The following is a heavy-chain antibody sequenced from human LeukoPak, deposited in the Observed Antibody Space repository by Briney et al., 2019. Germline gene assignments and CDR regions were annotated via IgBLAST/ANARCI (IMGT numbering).Heavy chain of an antibody. J-gene: IGHJ4*02. Sequence: GRSLRLSRAASGFTFSTSAMHWVRQAPGKGLEWVAVISYDGSNTYYADSVKGRFTISRDNFNNTLYLQMNGLRAEDTAEYYCARDKRRRFFDWLFIDYWGQGTLVTVSS. D-gene: IGHD3-9*01. CDR2: ISYDGSNT. CDR1: GFTFSTSA. V-gene: IGHV3-30*04. CDR3: ARDKRRRFFDWLFIDY.